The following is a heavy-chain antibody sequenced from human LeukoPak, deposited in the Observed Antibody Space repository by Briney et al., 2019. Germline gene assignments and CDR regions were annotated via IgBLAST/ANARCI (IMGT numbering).Heavy chain of an antibody. D-gene: IGHD3-22*01. CDR3: ARARDDSSGCLDY. V-gene: IGHV3-7*01. Sequence: PGGSLRLSCAASGFTFSSNWMSWVRQAPGKGLEWVANIKQDGSEKYYVDSVKGRFTISRDNAKNSLYLQMNSLRAEDTAVYYCARARDDSSGCLDYWGQGTLVTVSS. CDR1: GFTFSSNW. J-gene: IGHJ4*02. CDR2: IKQDGSEK.